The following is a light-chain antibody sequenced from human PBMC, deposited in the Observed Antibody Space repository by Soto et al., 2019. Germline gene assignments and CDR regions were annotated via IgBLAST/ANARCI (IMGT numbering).Light chain of an antibody. J-gene: IGLJ3*02. Sequence: SALTQPRSVSGSPGQSVTISCTGTSSDVGGYDYVSWFQHHPGKVPKLMIYDVTKRPSGVPDRFSASKSGNTASLTISGLQAEDEADYYCCSYGGYFWVFGGGTKLTVL. CDR3: CSYGGYFWV. V-gene: IGLV2-11*01. CDR1: SSDVGGYDY. CDR2: DVT.